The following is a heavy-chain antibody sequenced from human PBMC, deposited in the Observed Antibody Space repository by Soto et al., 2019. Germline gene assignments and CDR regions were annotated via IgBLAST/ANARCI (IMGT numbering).Heavy chain of an antibody. CDR3: ARDYEGVSRFDY. CDR2: IYYSGST. D-gene: IGHD3-3*01. CDR1: GGSVSSGSYY. V-gene: IGHV4-61*01. Sequence: QVQLQESGPGLVKPSETLSLTCTVSGGSVSSGSYYWSWIRQPPGKGLEWIGYIYYSGSTNCNPSLKSRVTISVDTSKNQFSLKLSSVTAADTAVYYCARDYEGVSRFDYWGQGTLVTVSS. J-gene: IGHJ4*02.